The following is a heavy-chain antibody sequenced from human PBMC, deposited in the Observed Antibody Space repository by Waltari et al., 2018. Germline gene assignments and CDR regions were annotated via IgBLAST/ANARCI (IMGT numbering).Heavy chain of an antibody. J-gene: IGHJ3*01. CDR2: INSDGSDA. CDR1: GFAFSAYW. Sequence: EVQLVESGGGLVQPGGSLRLSCAASGFAFSAYWMPWFRQVPGKGLLWVSHINSDGSDASYADSVKGRFTISRDNAKNTLYLEMSSLRAEDTAVYYCAFSRGWSSPFGAYDTWGQGTMVSVSS. CDR3: AFSRGWSSPFGAYDT. V-gene: IGHV3-74*01. D-gene: IGHD6-19*01.